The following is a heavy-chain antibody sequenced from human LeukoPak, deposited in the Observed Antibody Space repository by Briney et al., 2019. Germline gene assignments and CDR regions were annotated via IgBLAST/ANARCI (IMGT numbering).Heavy chain of an antibody. CDR3: ARDGPIAGRSVSLHNDYYYMDV. Sequence: SETLSLTCTVSGGSISSYYWSWIRQPPGKGLEWIGDIYYSGSTNYNPSLKSRVTILVDTSKNRFSLKLSSVTAADTAVYYCARDGPIAGRSVSLHNDYYYMDVWGNGTTVTVSS. CDR2: IYYSGST. V-gene: IGHV4-59*01. CDR1: GGSISSYY. J-gene: IGHJ6*03. D-gene: IGHD6-6*01.